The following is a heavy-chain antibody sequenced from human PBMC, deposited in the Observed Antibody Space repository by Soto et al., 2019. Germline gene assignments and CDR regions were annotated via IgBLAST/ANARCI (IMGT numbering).Heavy chain of an antibody. D-gene: IGHD2-15*01. CDR1: GGSISSSSYY. V-gene: IGHV4-39*01. CDR3: ARQAGSGGSLLRGMRCNWYNWFDP. CDR2: IYYSGST. J-gene: IGHJ5*02. Sequence: QLQLQESGPGLVKPSETLSLTCTVSGGSISSSSYYWGWIRQPPGKGLEWIGSIYYSGSTYYNPSLKSRVTISVDTSKNQFSLKLSSVTAADTAVYYCARQAGSGGSLLRGMRCNWYNWFDPWGQGTLVTVSS.